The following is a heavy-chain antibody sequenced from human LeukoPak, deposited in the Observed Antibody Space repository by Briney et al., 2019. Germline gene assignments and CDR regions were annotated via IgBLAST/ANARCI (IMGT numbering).Heavy chain of an antibody. CDR1: GFTFSRYA. D-gene: IGHD5-24*01. J-gene: IGHJ4*02. V-gene: IGHV3-23*01. Sequence: GGSLRLPRAASGFTFSRYAMSWVRQAPGKGLEWVSTISGSGGYTYSADSVKGRFTISRDNSKNTLYLQMHSLRAEDTAVYYCAKEGEMATTAAYFDYWGQGALVTVSS. CDR3: AKEGEMATTAAYFDY. CDR2: ISGSGGYT.